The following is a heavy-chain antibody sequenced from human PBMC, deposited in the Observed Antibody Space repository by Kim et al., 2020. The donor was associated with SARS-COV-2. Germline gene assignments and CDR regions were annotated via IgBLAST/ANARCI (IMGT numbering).Heavy chain of an antibody. D-gene: IGHD3-3*01. CDR2: ISSSGSTI. CDR3: ARVLRDFWSGYYYYYMDV. V-gene: IGHV3-48*03. Sequence: GGSLRLSCAASGFTFSSYEMNWVRQAPGKGLEWVSYISSSGSTIYYADSVKGRFTISRDNAKNSLYLQMNSLRAEDTAVYYCARVLRDFWSGYYYYYMDVWGKGTTVTVSS. J-gene: IGHJ6*03. CDR1: GFTFSSYE.